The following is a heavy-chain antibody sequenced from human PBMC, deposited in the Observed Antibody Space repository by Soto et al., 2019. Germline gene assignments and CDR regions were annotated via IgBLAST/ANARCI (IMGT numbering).Heavy chain of an antibody. CDR1: GFTFGDYG. CDR2: INWNGYST. D-gene: IGHD6-13*01. V-gene: IGHV3-20*01. Sequence: EVQLVESGGGVVRPGGSLRLSCAASGFTFGDYGMHWVRQVPGKGLGWVSGINWNGYSTCSRDSVKGRFTISRDNAKKSLYLQMNTVRAEDTALYHCARDSRQRLVSEACDIWGQGTVVTVSS. J-gene: IGHJ3*02. CDR3: ARDSRQRLVSEACDI.